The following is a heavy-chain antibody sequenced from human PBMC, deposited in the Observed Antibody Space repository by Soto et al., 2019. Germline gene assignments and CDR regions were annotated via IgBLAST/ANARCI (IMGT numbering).Heavy chain of an antibody. Sequence: QVQLVQSGAAVKKPGSSVKVSCKASGGTFSSYAISWVRQAPGQGLEWMGGIIPIFGTANYAQKFQGRVTITADESTSTAYMELSSLRSEDTAVYYCARERLGSSSSPFDYWGQGTLVTVSS. J-gene: IGHJ4*02. CDR1: GGTFSSYA. CDR2: IIPIFGTA. CDR3: ARERLGSSSSPFDY. V-gene: IGHV1-69*01. D-gene: IGHD6-6*01.